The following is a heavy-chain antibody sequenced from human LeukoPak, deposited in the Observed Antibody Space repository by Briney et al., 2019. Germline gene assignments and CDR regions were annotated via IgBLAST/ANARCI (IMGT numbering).Heavy chain of an antibody. CDR1: GFTFSSYA. CDR2: ISGSGGST. D-gene: IGHD3-22*01. J-gene: IGHJ4*02. CDR3: AKSFRMGMVISNICDY. Sequence: GGSLRLSCAASGFTFSSYAMSWVRQAPGKGLEWVSAISGSGGSTYYADSVKGRFTISRDNSKNTLYLQMNSLRAEDTAVYYCAKSFRMGMVISNICDYRGQGTLVTVSS. V-gene: IGHV3-23*01.